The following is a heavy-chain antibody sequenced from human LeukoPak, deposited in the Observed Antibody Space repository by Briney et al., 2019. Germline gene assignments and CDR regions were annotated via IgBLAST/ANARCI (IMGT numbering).Heavy chain of an antibody. CDR2: INHSGST. Sequence: SETLSLTCAVYGGSFSGYYWSWIRQPPGKGLEWIGEINHSGSTNYNPSLKSRVTISVDTSKNQFSLKLSSVTAAGTAVYYCARSQLRWLQSPIHFDYWGQGTLVTVSS. CDR1: GGSFSGYY. D-gene: IGHD5-24*01. J-gene: IGHJ4*02. V-gene: IGHV4-34*01. CDR3: ARSQLRWLQSPIHFDY.